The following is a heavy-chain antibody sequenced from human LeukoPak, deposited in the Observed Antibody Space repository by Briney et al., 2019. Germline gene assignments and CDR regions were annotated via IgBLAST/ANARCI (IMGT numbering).Heavy chain of an antibody. CDR1: GDSVSSNSAA. V-gene: IGHV6-1*01. CDR2: AYYRSKWYN. CDR3: VRDYDSYDAFDI. Sequence: SQTLSLTCAISGDSVSSNSAAWSWIRQSPSRGLEWLGRAYYRSKWYNNYAVSVKSRITINPDTSKNQFSLQLNSVTPEDTAVYYCVRDYDSYDAFDIWGQGTMVTVSS. D-gene: IGHD4-17*01. J-gene: IGHJ3*02.